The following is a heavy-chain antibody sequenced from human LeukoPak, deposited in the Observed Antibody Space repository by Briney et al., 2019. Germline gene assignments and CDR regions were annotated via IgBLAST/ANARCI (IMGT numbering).Heavy chain of an antibody. J-gene: IGHJ4*02. CDR1: GGSISSSSYY. D-gene: IGHD3-22*01. Sequence: SETLSLTCTVSGGSISSSSYYWGWIRQPPGKGLEWIGSIYYSGSTYYNPSLKSRVTISVDTSKNQFSLKLSSVTAADTAVYYCAVRGGRYDSSGYYSEYYFDYWGQGTLVTVSS. CDR3: AVRGGRYDSSGYYSEYYFDY. V-gene: IGHV4-39*07. CDR2: IYYSGST.